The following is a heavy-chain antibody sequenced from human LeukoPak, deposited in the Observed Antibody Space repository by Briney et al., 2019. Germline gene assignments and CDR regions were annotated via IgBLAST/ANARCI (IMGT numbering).Heavy chain of an antibody. CDR2: ISYSGTT. CDR3: ARIVPYNYGYVDY. Sequence: SETLSLTCTVSGGSISASSYYWGWIRQPPGKGLEWIATISYSGTTYYNPSLQSRVTISVDTSKNQYSLNLSSVTAADTAVYYCARIVPYNYGYVDYWGQGTLVTVSS. J-gene: IGHJ4*02. V-gene: IGHV4-39*01. CDR1: GGSISASSYY. D-gene: IGHD5-18*01.